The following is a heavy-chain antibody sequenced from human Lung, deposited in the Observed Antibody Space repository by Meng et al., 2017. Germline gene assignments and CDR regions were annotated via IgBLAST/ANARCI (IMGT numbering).Heavy chain of an antibody. J-gene: IGHJ1*01. Sequence: VRLLGSGGGLAPPGASMRLSCAASGFTFTDHWMHWVRQGPGKGLVWVSRINRDGTKPTYADSVKGRFTISRDNAKSTLYLQMNNLRAEDTAFYYCTNDRLNHWGQGALVTVSS. CDR2: INRDGTKP. CDR3: TNDRLNH. V-gene: IGHV3-74*01. D-gene: IGHD1-1*01. CDR1: GFTFTDHW.